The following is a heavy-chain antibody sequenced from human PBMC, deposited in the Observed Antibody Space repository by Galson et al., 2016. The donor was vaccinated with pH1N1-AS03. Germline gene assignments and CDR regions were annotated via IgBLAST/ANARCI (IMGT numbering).Heavy chain of an antibody. V-gene: IGHV3-48*02. J-gene: IGHJ4*02. CDR3: ARSVQYSFDS. CDR2: MTSDTRTI. CDR1: GFTFSVYS. Sequence: SLRLSCAASGFTFSVYSMNWVRQTPGKGLEWIAYMTSDTRTIKYADSVKGRFTISRDNVTYSVYLQMNGLRDEDTAIYYCARSVQYSFDSWGQGVLVTVSS. D-gene: IGHD5/OR15-5a*01.